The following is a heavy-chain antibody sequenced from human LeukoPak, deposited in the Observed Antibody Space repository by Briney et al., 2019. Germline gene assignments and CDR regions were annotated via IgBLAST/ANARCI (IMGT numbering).Heavy chain of an antibody. CDR1: GFTFNIYE. CDR3: ANQAYSRFDY. J-gene: IGHJ4*02. CDR2: ISSDRNII. D-gene: IGHD4-11*01. V-gene: IGHV3-48*03. Sequence: GGSLRLSCAASGFTFNIYEMNWVRRAPGQGLEWISYISSDRNIIYYADSVKGRFTISRDNAKNSLYLQMNSLRAEDTAVYFCANQAYSRFDYWGQGTLVTVSP.